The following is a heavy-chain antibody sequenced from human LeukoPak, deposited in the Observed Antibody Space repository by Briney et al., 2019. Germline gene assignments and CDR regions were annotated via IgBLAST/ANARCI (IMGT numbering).Heavy chain of an antibody. V-gene: IGHV4-59*01. CDR3: ARRFRGREGYYFDY. Sequence: SETLSLTCTVSGGSISNYYWSWIRQPPGKGLEWIGYIYYSGSTNYNPSLKSRVTISVDTSKNQFSLKLSSVTAADTAVYYCARRFRGREGYYFDYWGQGTLVTVSS. J-gene: IGHJ4*02. D-gene: IGHD3-10*01. CDR2: IYYSGST. CDR1: GGSISNYY.